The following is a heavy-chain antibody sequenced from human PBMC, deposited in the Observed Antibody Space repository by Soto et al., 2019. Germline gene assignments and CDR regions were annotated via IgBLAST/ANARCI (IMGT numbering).Heavy chain of an antibody. CDR3: ARDRANYYGSGSYDYYGMDV. CDR1: GFTFSSYA. D-gene: IGHD3-10*01. J-gene: IGHJ6*02. CDR2: ISYDGSNK. V-gene: IGHV3-30-3*01. Sequence: QVQLVESGGGVVQPGRSLRLSCAASGFTFSSYAMHWVRQAPGKGLEWVAVISYDGSNKYYADSVKGRFTISRDNSKNTPYLQMNSLRAEDTAVYYCARDRANYYGSGSYDYYGMDVWGQGTTVTVSS.